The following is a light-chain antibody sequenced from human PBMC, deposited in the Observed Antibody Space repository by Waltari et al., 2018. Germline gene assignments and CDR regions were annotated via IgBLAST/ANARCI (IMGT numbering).Light chain of an antibody. CDR3: AAWDDTLNGVL. V-gene: IGLV1-44*01. CDR1: GSNIGART. CDR2: SNN. Sequence: QSVLTQSPSTSGTPGQTVTIFCSGSGSNIGARTVNWYQQLPGTAPKLLIYSNNQRPSGVPDRFSGSKSGSSVSLAISRLQSEDEADYYCAAWDDTLNGVLFGGGTKLTVL. J-gene: IGLJ2*01.